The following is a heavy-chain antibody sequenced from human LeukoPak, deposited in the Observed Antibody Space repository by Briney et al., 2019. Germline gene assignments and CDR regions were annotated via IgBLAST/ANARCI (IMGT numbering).Heavy chain of an antibody. CDR1: GFTFSSYA. Sequence: GGSLRLSCAASGFTFSSYAMSWVRQAPGKGLEWVSAISGSGGSTYYADSVKGRFTISRDNSKNTLYLQINSLRAEETAVYYCAKGEWMQIEPVRMDVWGKGATVTVSS. V-gene: IGHV3-23*01. J-gene: IGHJ6*04. CDR2: ISGSGGST. CDR3: AKGEWMQIEPVRMDV. D-gene: IGHD5-18*01.